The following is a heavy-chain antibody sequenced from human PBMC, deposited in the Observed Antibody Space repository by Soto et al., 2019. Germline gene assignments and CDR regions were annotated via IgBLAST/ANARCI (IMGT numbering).Heavy chain of an antibody. V-gene: IGHV3-23*01. D-gene: IGHD1-1*01. CDR2: FSGGDGGT. J-gene: IGHJ4*02. Sequence: EVQLLGSGGGLVQPGGSLRLSCAASGFSISTYGVTWVRQAPGKGLEWVSGFSGGDGGTHYADSVKGRFTISRDNSKNTAYLLMNSLRTDDTAVYYCARLNGFGDYWGQGTRVTVSS. CDR1: GFSISTYG. CDR3: ARLNGFGDY.